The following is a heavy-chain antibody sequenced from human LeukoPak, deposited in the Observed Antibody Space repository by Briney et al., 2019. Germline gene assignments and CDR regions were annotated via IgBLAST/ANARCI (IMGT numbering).Heavy chain of an antibody. CDR1: GFTFDDYG. CDR2: INWNGGST. J-gene: IGHJ4*02. Sequence: GGSLRLSCAASGFTFDDYGMSWVRQAPGKGLEWVSGINWNGGSTGYADSVKGRFTISRDNAKNSLYLQMNSPRAEDTALYHCARASGIAARPHFDYWGQGTLVTVSS. CDR3: ARASGIAARPHFDY. D-gene: IGHD6-6*01. V-gene: IGHV3-20*01.